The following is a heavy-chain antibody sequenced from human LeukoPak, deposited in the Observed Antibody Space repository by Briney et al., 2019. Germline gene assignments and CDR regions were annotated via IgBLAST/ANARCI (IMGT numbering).Heavy chain of an antibody. D-gene: IGHD3-3*01. J-gene: IGHJ4*02. Sequence: PSQTLSLTCTVSGGSISRGSYYWSWIRQPAGKGLEWIGRIYTSGSTNYNPSLKSRVTISVDTSKNQFSLKLSSVTAADTAVYYCARDGDDDFWSAPSSYWGQGTLVTVSS. CDR1: GGSISRGSYY. CDR3: ARDGDDDFWSAPSSY. V-gene: IGHV4-61*02. CDR2: IYTSGST.